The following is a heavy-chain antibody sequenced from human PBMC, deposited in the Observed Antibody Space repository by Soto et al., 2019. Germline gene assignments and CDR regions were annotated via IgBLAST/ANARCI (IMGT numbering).Heavy chain of an antibody. J-gene: IGHJ4*02. D-gene: IGHD5-12*01. CDR1: GGTFNSYV. Sequence: QVQLVQSGAEVKKPGSSVKVSCKASGGTFNSYVFNWVRQAPGQGLEWMGGIISIFGTPNYGQKFQGRVTITADECTSTGFMELSSLTSEDTAIYYCARDLGSGYDPGDYWGQGTLVTVSS. CDR3: ARDLGSGYDPGDY. CDR2: IISIFGTP. V-gene: IGHV1-69*12.